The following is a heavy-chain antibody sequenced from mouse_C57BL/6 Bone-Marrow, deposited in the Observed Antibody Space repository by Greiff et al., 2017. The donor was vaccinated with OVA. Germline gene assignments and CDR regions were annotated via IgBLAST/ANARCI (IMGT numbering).Heavy chain of an antibody. CDR1: GFTFTDYY. Sequence: EVKVVESGGGLVQPGGSLSLSCAASGFTFTDYYMSWVRQPPGKALEWLGFIRNKANGYTTEYSASVKGRFTISRDNSQSILYLQMNALRAEDSATYYCARYQLRPYYFDYWGQGTTLTVSS. D-gene: IGHD3-2*02. CDR2: IRNKANGYTT. J-gene: IGHJ2*01. V-gene: IGHV7-3*01. CDR3: ARYQLRPYYFDY.